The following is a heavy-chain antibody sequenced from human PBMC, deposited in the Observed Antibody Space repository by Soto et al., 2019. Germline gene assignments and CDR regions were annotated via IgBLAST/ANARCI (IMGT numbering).Heavy chain of an antibody. CDR1: GYTFSSYG. J-gene: IGHJ6*02. V-gene: IGHV1-18*04. CDR2: ISAYNGNT. D-gene: IGHD2-2*01. Sequence: ASVKVSYKASGYTFSSYGISWVRQAPGQGLEWMGMISAYNGNTNYAQKVQGRVTMTTDTSTSTAYMELRSLRSDDTAVYYCASAFDCSSTSCYYYDGMDVWGQGTTVTVSS. CDR3: ASAFDCSSTSCYYYDGMDV.